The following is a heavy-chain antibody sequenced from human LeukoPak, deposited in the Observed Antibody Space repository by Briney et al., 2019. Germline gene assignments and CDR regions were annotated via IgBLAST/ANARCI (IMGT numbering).Heavy chain of an antibody. CDR1: SGSFSGCF. CDR2: INHSGST. Sequence: SETLSLTCAVNSGSFSGCFWSWIRQPPGKGLEWIGEINHSGSTNYNPSLKSRVTISVDTSKNQFSLKLNSVTAADTAMYYCARVVGDSGDIFDYWGQGTLVTVSS. J-gene: IGHJ4*02. CDR3: ARVVGDSGDIFDY. D-gene: IGHD3-10*01. V-gene: IGHV4-34*01.